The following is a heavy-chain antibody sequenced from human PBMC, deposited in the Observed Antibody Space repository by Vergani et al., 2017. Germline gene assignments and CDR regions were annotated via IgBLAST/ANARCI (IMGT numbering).Heavy chain of an antibody. D-gene: IGHD3-10*01. V-gene: IGHV4-4*07. CDR2: IYTSGST. J-gene: IGHJ6*03. CDR3: ARESFYYGSGVGPPAYYYYYMDV. CDR1: GGPISSYY. Sequence: QVQLQESGPGLVKPSETLSLTCTVPGGPISSYYWARIRPPAGKGLEWIGRIYTSGSTNYNPSLKSRVTMSVDTSKNQFSLKLSSVTASDPAVYYCARESFYYGSGVGPPAYYYYYMDVWGKGTTVTVSS.